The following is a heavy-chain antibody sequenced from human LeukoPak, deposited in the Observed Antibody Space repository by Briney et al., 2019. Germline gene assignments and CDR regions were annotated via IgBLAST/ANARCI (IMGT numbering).Heavy chain of an antibody. CDR2: IYSGGST. D-gene: IGHD1-1*01. Sequence: GGSLRLSCAASGFTVSSNYMSWVRQAPGKGLEWVSVIYSGGSTYYADSVKGRFTISRDNSKNTLYLQMNSLRAEDTAIYYCARSLTTLTYEGYWGQGTLVTVSS. J-gene: IGHJ4*02. CDR1: GFTVSSNY. CDR3: ARSLTTLTYEGY. V-gene: IGHV3-53*01.